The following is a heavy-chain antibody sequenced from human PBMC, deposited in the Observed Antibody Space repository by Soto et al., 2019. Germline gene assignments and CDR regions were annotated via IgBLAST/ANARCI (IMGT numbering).Heavy chain of an antibody. D-gene: IGHD3-10*01. Sequence: QVQLVQSGAEVEKPGSSVKVSCKASGGTFSSYTISWVRQAPGQGLEWMGRIIPILGIANYAQKFQGRVTITADKSTSTAYMELSSLRSEDTAVYYCARDPYYYGSGSWAFDIWGQGTMVTVSS. CDR1: GGTFSSYT. CDR3: ARDPYYYGSGSWAFDI. J-gene: IGHJ3*02. V-gene: IGHV1-69*08. CDR2: IIPILGIA.